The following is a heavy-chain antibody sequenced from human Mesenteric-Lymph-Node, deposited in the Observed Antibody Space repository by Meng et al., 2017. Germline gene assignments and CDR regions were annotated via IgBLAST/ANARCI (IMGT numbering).Heavy chain of an antibody. V-gene: IGHV1-18*01. CDR1: GYTFTDFG. Sequence: QVQLVQSGPEVKKPGASWKGSCKASGYTFTDFGISLVRQAPGQGLEWMGWISAYNGNRDYAQKFQGRVTMTTDTSTSTTYLELRNLGSDDTAVFYCTRDLGGVPGSFFDFWGQGTLVTVSS. J-gene: IGHJ4*02. CDR2: ISAYNGNR. CDR3: TRDLGGVPGSFFDF. D-gene: IGHD6-19*01.